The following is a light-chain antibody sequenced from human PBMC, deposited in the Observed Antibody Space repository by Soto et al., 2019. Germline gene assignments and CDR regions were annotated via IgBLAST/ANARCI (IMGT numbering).Light chain of an antibody. CDR3: QQYGTSPRT. Sequence: EIVLTQSPGTLSLSPGERATLSCRASQSVSSSYLAWYQQKPGQAHRLLIYDASSRATGIPDRFSGSGSGTDVTLTISRLEPEDFAVHYCQQYGTSPRTFGQGTNVEIK. CDR1: QSVSSSY. V-gene: IGKV3-20*01. J-gene: IGKJ1*01. CDR2: DAS.